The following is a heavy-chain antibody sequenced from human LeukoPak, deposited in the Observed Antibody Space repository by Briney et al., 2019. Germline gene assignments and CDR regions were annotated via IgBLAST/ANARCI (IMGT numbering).Heavy chain of an antibody. J-gene: IGHJ4*02. CDR1: GYTFNNYG. V-gene: IGHV1-18*01. Sequence: ASVKVSCKASGYTFNNYGITWVRPAPGQGLEWMGWISAYNGNTNYAQKFQGRVTMTTDTSTSTAYMELRSLKYDDTAMYYCAREGGSVSYYNGNDYWGQGTLVTVSS. CDR2: ISAYNGNT. D-gene: IGHD3-10*01. CDR3: AREGGSVSYYNGNDY.